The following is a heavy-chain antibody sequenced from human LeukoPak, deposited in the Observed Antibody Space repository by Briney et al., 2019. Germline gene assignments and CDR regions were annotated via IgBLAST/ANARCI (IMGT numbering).Heavy chain of an antibody. J-gene: IGHJ4*02. CDR3: AKRAYSRSPRTFDY. D-gene: IGHD5-18*01. Sequence: HPLGSLRLSSAAPGYSFTSYAMSCVRQAPGKGLEWVSLIGGGGGSTYYAYSAKGRFTTSRDNSKNTLYLQLNSLRAEDTAVYYFAKRAYSRSPRTFDYWGQGTLVTVSS. CDR1: GYSFTSYA. V-gene: IGHV3-23*01. CDR2: IGGGGGST.